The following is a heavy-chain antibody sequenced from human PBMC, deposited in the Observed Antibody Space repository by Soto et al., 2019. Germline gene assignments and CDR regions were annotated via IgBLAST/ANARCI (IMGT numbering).Heavy chain of an antibody. CDR2: MSAGGHYT. J-gene: IGHJ3*02. CDR1: GFSFSSYA. CDR3: ARRPDAFDI. V-gene: IGHV3-23*01. Sequence: PGGSLRLSCAASGFSFSSYAMSWVRQAPGKGLEWVSCMSAGGHYTYYADSVKGRFTISRDNSKNTMFLQMNNLRVEDTAMYYCARRPDAFDIWGQGTMVTVSS.